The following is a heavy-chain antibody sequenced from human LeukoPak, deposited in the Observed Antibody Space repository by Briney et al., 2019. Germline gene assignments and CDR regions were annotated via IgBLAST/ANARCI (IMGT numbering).Heavy chain of an antibody. CDR3: ARELSVHDAFDI. D-gene: IGHD2/OR15-2a*01. CDR2: IYYSGST. CDR1: GGSISSYY. J-gene: IGHJ3*02. Sequence: SETLSLTCTVSGGSISSYYWSWIRQPPGKGLEWIGYIYYSGSTNYNPSLKSRVTISVDTSKNQFSLELNSVTAADTAVYYCARELSVHDAFDIWGQGTMVTVSS. V-gene: IGHV4-59*01.